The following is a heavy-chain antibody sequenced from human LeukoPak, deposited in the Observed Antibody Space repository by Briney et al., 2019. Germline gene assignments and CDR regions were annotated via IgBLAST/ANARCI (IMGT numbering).Heavy chain of an antibody. CDR2: INHSGST. D-gene: IGHD2-15*01. V-gene: IGHV4-34*01. J-gene: IGHJ6*03. Sequence: SETLSLTCAVYGGSFSGYCWSWIRQPPGKGLEWIGEINHSGSTNYNPSLKSRVTISVDTSKNQFSLKLSSVTAADTAVYYCARGAPYCSGGSCYSGTTVVTQNYYYYYMDVWGKGTTVTVSS. CDR3: ARGAPYCSGGSCYSGTTVVTQNYYYYYMDV. CDR1: GGSFSGYC.